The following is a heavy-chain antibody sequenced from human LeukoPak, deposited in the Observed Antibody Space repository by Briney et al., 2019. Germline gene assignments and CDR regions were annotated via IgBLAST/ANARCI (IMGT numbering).Heavy chain of an antibody. CDR1: GFAFSSYA. J-gene: IGHJ6*02. Sequence: GSLRLSFAASGFAFSSYAMSWVRPAPGKGRGWVSAISGSGGSTYYADSVKGRFTISRDNSKNTLYLQMNSLRAEDTAVYYCAKGLFEGYYYYGMDVWGQGTTVTVSS. CDR2: ISGSGGST. D-gene: IGHD3-3*01. V-gene: IGHV3-23*01. CDR3: AKGLFEGYYYYGMDV.